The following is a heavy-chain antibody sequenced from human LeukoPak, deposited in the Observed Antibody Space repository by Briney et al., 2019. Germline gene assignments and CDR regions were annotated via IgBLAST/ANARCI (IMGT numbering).Heavy chain of an antibody. CDR1: GFTFSIHA. V-gene: IGHV3-23*01. J-gene: IGHJ6*03. CDR3: AKLYGDHYHYYYMDV. CDR2: ISGSGGRT. D-gene: IGHD4-17*01. Sequence: GGSLRLSCAASGFTFSIHAMSWVRQAPGKGLEWVSTISGSGGRTYYADSVKGRFTVSRDNSKDTLYLQMNNLRAEDTAVYYCAKLYGDHYHYYYMDVRGKGTTVAVSS.